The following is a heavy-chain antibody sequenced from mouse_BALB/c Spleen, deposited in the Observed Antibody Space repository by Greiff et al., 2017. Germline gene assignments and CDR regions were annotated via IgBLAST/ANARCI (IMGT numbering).Heavy chain of an antibody. CDR2: ILPGSGST. CDR1: GYTFSSYW. V-gene: IGHV1-9*01. CDR3: AGSTMITEYYFDD. J-gene: IGHJ2*01. Sequence: QVQLKQSGAELMKPGASVKISCKATGYTFSSYWIEWVKQRPGHGLEWIGEILPGSGSTNYNEKFKGKATFTADTSSNTAYMQLSSLTSEDSAVYYCAGSTMITEYYFDDWGQGTTLTVSS. D-gene: IGHD2-4*01.